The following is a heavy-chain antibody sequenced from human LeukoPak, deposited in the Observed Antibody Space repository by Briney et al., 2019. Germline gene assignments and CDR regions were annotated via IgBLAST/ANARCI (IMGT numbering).Heavy chain of an antibody. J-gene: IGHJ4*02. CDR2: IRSKAFGGTT. D-gene: IGHD3-3*01. V-gene: IGHV3-49*04. CDR1: GFTFGDYA. CDR3: TRENFDFWSGQSKYFDY. Sequence: GGSLRLSCTASGFTFGDYAMTWVRQAPGKGLEWVGFIRSKAFGGTTEYAASVEGRFTISRDDSKSIAYLQMNSLKTEDTAVYYCTRENFDFWSGQSKYFDYWGQGTLVTVSS.